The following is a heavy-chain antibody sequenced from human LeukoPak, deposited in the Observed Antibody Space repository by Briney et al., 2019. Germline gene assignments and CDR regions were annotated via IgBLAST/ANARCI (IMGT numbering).Heavy chain of an antibody. CDR1: GFTFSSYA. V-gene: IGHV3-23*01. CDR2: ISGSGGST. J-gene: IGHJ4*02. Sequence: GGSLRLSCAASGFTFSSYAMSWVRQAPGKGLEWVSAISGSGGSTYYADSVKGRFTISRDNSKNTLYLQMNSLRAEDTAVYYCAKDPPYYYDSSGYYYEGGTFNYFDYRGQGTLVTVSS. D-gene: IGHD3-22*01. CDR3: AKDPPYYYDSSGYYYEGGTFNYFDY.